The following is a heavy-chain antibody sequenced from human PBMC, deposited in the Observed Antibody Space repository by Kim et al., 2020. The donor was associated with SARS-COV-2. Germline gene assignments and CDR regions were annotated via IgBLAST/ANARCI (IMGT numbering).Heavy chain of an antibody. D-gene: IGHD5-12*01. CDR1: GFIFKNFA. CDR2: IVGNGIDT. V-gene: IGHV3-23*01. J-gene: IGHJ4*02. Sequence: GGSLRLSCAASGFIFKNFAMNWVRQAPGKGLEWVSTIVGNGIDTYYADSVKGRFTFSRDNSKNTLSLQMKSLRVDDTAVYYFAKDNRGYNQPFDSWGQGTLVTDSS. CDR3: AKDNRGYNQPFDS.